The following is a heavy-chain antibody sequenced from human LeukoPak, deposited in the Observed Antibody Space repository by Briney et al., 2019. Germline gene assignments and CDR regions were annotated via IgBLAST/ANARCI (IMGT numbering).Heavy chain of an antibody. V-gene: IGHV3-74*01. J-gene: IGHJ6*02. CDR2: IDSDGNIT. CDR3: AKDALAHYGSGDVILGGMDV. CDR1: GFTFSSYY. Sequence: GGSLRLSCAASGFTFSSYYIHWVRQAPGKGLVWVSRIDSDGNITTYADSVKGRFTISRDNSKNTLYLQMNSLRAEDTAVYYCAKDALAHYGSGDVILGGMDVWGQGTTVTVSS. D-gene: IGHD3-10*01.